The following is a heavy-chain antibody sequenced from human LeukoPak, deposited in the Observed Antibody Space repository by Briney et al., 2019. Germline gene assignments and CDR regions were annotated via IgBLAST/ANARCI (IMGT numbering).Heavy chain of an antibody. Sequence: PGGSLRLSCAASGFTFSDYYMSWIRQAPGKGLEWVSYISSSGSTIYYADSVKGRFTISRDNAKNSLYLQMNSLRAEDTALYYCAKDLYCSGGSCYFAGPYYYYGMDVWGQGTTVTVSS. CDR1: GFTFSDYY. V-gene: IGHV3-11*01. J-gene: IGHJ6*02. CDR2: ISSSGSTI. D-gene: IGHD2-15*01. CDR3: AKDLYCSGGSCYFAGPYYYYGMDV.